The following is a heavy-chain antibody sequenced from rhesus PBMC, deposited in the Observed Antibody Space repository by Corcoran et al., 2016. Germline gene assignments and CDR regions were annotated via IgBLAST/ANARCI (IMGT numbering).Heavy chain of an antibody. J-gene: IGHJ3*01. CDR3: ARAKGAFDF. CDR1: SGSISSSYYF. Sequence: QVQLQESGPGLVQPLETLSLTCAVSSGSISSSYYFWSWVRQAPGKGLEWIGYISYSGTTSYNPSLKSRITISTDTSKNQFSLKLSSVTAADTAVYYCARAKGAFDFWGQGLRVTVSS. CDR2: ISYSGTT. V-gene: IGHV4-122*02.